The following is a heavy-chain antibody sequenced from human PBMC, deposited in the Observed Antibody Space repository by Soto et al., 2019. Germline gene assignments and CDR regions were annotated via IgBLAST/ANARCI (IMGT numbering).Heavy chain of an antibody. D-gene: IGHD6-19*01. Sequence: SGALSTTSYISRYSPSTKSATCKCIRQSTLRGLEWLGRTYYKSKWYNDYEVSVESRITINPDTSKNQFSLQLNSVTPEDAAVYYCTRGRGITVAGQGLEYWVQGTMGTVS. CDR2: TYYKSKWYN. CDR1: RYSPSTKSAT. V-gene: IGHV6-1*01. CDR3: TRGRGITVAGQGLEY. J-gene: IGHJ4*02.